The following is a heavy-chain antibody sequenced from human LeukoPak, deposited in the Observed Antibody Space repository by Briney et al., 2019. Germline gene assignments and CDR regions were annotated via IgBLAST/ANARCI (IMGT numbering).Heavy chain of an antibody. J-gene: IGHJ4*02. D-gene: IGHD2-2*01. CDR1: GGTFSSYA. CDR2: SIPIFGTA. V-gene: IGHV1-69*05. CDR3: ARELPKYCSSTSCADY. Sequence: SVKVSCKASGGTFSSYAISWVRQAPGQGLEWMGRSIPIFGTANYAQKFQGRVTITTDESTSTAYMELSSLRSEDTAVYYCARELPKYCSSTSCADYWGQGTLVTVSS.